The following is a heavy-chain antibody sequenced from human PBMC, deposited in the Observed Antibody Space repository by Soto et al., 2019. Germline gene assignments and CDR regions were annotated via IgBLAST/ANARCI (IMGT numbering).Heavy chain of an antibody. Sequence: SETLSLTCAVYGGSFSGYYWSWIRQPPGKGLEWIGEINHSGSTNYNPSLKSRVTISVDTSKNQFSLKLSSVTAADTAVYYCARAYDPLYYYYYMDVWGKGTTVTVSS. V-gene: IGHV4-34*01. CDR2: INHSGST. CDR1: GGSFSGYY. J-gene: IGHJ6*03. D-gene: IGHD3-3*01. CDR3: ARAYDPLYYYYYMDV.